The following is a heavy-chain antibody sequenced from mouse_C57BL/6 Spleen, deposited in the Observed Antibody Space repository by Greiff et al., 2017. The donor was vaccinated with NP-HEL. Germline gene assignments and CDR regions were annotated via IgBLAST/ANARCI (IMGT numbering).Heavy chain of an antibody. D-gene: IGHD2-5*01. V-gene: IGHV1-64*01. CDR2: IHPNSGST. CDR3: ARTPYYSNCFAY. J-gene: IGHJ3*01. CDR1: GYTFTSYW. Sequence: QVQLKQPGAELVKPGASVKLSCKASGYTFTSYWMHWVKQRPGQGLEWIGMIHPNSGSTNYNEKFKSKATLTVDKSSSTAYMTLSILTSEDSAVYYCARTPYYSNCFAYWGQGTLVTVSA.